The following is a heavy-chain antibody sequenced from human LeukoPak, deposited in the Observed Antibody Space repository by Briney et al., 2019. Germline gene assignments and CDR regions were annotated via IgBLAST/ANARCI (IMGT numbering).Heavy chain of an antibody. J-gene: IGHJ3*02. CDR3: ARVVVATSGDAFDI. CDR2: IYYSGSI. D-gene: IGHD2-21*02. Sequence: SETLSLTCTVSGGSISSYYWSWIRQPPGKGLEWIGYIYYSGSINYNPSLKSRVTISVDTSKNQFSLKLSSVTAADTAVYYCARVVVATSGDAFDIWGQGTMVTVSS. CDR1: GGSISSYY. V-gene: IGHV4-59*01.